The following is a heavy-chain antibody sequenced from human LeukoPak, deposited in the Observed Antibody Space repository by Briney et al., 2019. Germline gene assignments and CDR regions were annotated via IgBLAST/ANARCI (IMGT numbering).Heavy chain of an antibody. V-gene: IGHV1-18*01. CDR1: GYTFTSYG. CDR3: ARRPGGYYDSSGYYYGDY. Sequence: ASVKVSCKASGYTFTSYGISWVRQAPGQGLERMGWISAYNGNTNYAQKLQGRVTMTTDTSTSTAYMELRSLRSDDTAVYYCARRPGGYYDSSGYYYGDYWGQGTLVTVSS. D-gene: IGHD3-22*01. J-gene: IGHJ4*02. CDR2: ISAYNGNT.